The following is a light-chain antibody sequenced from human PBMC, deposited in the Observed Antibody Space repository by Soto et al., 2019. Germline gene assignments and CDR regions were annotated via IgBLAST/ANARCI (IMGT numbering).Light chain of an antibody. CDR2: EVT. CDR1: NSDIGGYNY. J-gene: IGLJ2*01. Sequence: QSALTQPPSASGSPGQSVAISCTGTNSDIGGYNYVSWYQQHSGKAPKLIIYEVTRRPSGVPDRFSGSKSGSTASLTVSGLHAEDEADYYCASYAGNNVLFGGGTKLTVL. CDR3: ASYAGNNVL. V-gene: IGLV2-8*01.